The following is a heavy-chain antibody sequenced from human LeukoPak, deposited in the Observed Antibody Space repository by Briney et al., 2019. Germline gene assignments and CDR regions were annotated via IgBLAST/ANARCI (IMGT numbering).Heavy chain of an antibody. V-gene: IGHV4-38-2*02. D-gene: IGHD2-2*01. J-gene: IGHJ5*02. CDR3: ATDWLTASGDQLLYNWFDP. CDR2: IYHSGGT. CDR1: GYSISSGYY. Sequence: PSETLSLTCTVSGYSISSGYYWGWIRQPPGKGLEWIGRIYHSGGTYYNPSLKSRVTISVDTSNNQSSLKLSSLTSADTAVYYCATDWLTASGDQLLYNWFDPGGQGALVTVSS.